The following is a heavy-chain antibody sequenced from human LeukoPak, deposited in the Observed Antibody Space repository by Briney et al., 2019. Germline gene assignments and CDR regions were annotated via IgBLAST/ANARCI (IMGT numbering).Heavy chain of an antibody. CDR1: GFTFSNEW. Sequence: PGGSLRLSCAASGFTFSNEWMTWVRQAPGNGLEWVANINQDGSTKQYVDSVKGRLTISRDNAKNSVYLQMNSLRVEDTALYYCAYSSSYAYWFDPWGQGTLVTVSS. J-gene: IGHJ5*02. V-gene: IGHV3-7*01. CDR3: AYSSSYAYWFDP. D-gene: IGHD3-16*01. CDR2: INQDGSTK.